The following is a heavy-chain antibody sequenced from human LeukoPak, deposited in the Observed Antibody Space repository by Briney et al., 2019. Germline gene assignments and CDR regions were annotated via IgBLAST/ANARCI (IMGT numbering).Heavy chain of an antibody. CDR3: ARDAKYYYGSRTFFFFEY. D-gene: IGHD3-10*01. V-gene: IGHV4-4*07. CDR1: GGSFTSYY. J-gene: IGHJ4*02. CDR2: IDTSGTT. Sequence: SETLSLTCTVSGGSFTSYYWSWIRQPAGKGLEWIGHIDTSGTTNYNPSLKSRVTMSTDTSRNQFSLKLSSVTAADTAIYYCARDAKYYYGSRTFFFFEYWGQGTLLTVSS.